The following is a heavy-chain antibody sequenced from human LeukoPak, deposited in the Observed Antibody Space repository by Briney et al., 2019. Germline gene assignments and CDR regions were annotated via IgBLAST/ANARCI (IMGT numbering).Heavy chain of an antibody. J-gene: IGHJ5*02. V-gene: IGHV4-34*01. CDR2: INHSGST. Sequence: SETLSLTCTVSGGSISSYYWSWIRQPPGKGLEWIGEINHSGSTNYNPSLKSRVTISVDTSKNQFSLKLSSVTAADTAVYYCARVRPLYREQLVNWFDPWGQGTLVTVSS. CDR3: ARVRPLYREQLVNWFDP. D-gene: IGHD6-13*01. CDR1: GGSISSYY.